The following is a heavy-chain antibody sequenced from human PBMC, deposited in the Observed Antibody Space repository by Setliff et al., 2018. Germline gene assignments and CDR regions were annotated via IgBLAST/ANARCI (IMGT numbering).Heavy chain of an antibody. J-gene: IGHJ5*02. V-gene: IGHV1-3*01. CDR2: INAGNGNT. CDR3: ARDTYIGDFWSGYYIQGRFDP. Sequence: ASVKVSCKASGYIFTYYAIHWVRQAPGQRLEWMVWINAGNGNTKYSQKFQGRVTITRDTSASTAYMELSSLRPEDTALYYCARDTYIGDFWSGYYIQGRFDPWGQGTPVTVSS. CDR1: GYIFTYYA. D-gene: IGHD3-3*01.